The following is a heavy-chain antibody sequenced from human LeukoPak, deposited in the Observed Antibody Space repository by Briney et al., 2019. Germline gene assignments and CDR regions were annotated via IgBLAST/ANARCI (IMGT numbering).Heavy chain of an antibody. Sequence: PGGSLRLSCAASGCTFSSYSMNWVRQAPGKGLGWVSYISSNSSTIYYADSVKGRFTISRDNAKNSLYLQMNSLRAEDTAVYYCVRDSCSGGSCYSGFDYWGQGTLVTVSS. CDR1: GCTFSSYS. CDR3: VRDSCSGGSCYSGFDY. J-gene: IGHJ4*02. D-gene: IGHD2-15*01. V-gene: IGHV3-48*01. CDR2: ISSNSSTI.